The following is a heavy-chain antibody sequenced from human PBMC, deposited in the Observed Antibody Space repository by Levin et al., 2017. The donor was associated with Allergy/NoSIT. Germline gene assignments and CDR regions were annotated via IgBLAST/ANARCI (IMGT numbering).Heavy chain of an antibody. D-gene: IGHD6-19*01. CDR3: ARDGAVAGTDS. CDR1: SGSISGYY. J-gene: IGHJ4*02. V-gene: IGHV4-4*07. CDR2: IYTSGST. Sequence: SETLSLTCTVSSGSISGYYWSWIRQPAGKGLEWIGRIYTSGSTNYNPSLKSRVTMSVDTSKNQFSLKLSSVTAADTAVYYCARDGAVAGTDSWGQGTLVTVSS.